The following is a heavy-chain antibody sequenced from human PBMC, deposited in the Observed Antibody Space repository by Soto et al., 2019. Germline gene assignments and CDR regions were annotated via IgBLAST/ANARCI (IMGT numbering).Heavy chain of an antibody. V-gene: IGHV1-2*04. J-gene: IGHJ6*02. CDR2: INPNSGGT. CDR1: GYTFTGYY. D-gene: IGHD2-15*01. CDR3: ARALGYCSGGSCRYYYYGMDV. Sequence: ASVKVSCKASGYTFTGYYMHWVRQAPGQGLEWMGWINPNSGGTNYAQKFQGWVTMTRDTSISTAYMELSRLRSDDTAVYYCARALGYCSGGSCRYYYYGMDVWGQGTTVTVSS.